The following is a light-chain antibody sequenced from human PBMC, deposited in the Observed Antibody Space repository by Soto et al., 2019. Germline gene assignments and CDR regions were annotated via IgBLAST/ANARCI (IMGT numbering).Light chain of an antibody. V-gene: IGKV1-5*01. CDR2: DAS. CDR1: QSISSW. J-gene: IGKJ4*01. CDR3: LQGYSFPLT. Sequence: DIKMTQSPSTLSASVGDRVAIPCRASQSISSWLAWYQQKPGKAPKLLIYDASSLESGVTSRFSGSGSGTDFTLTINSLQPEDVATSFCLQGYSFPLTFGGGTKVDIK.